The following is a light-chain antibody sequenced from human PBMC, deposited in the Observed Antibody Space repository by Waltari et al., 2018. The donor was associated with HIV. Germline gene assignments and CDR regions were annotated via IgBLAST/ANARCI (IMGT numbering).Light chain of an antibody. CDR1: SSNIANNY. CDR2: ENH. V-gene: IGLV1-51*02. J-gene: IGLJ2*01. CDR3: GTWDSSLSVVL. Sequence: QSVLTQPPSVSAAPGQQVTISCSGSSSNIANNYVTWYQQFPVTAPKRLTYENHKRPSGVPDRFSASKSGTSATLGIAGLQTGDEADYFCGTWDSSLSVVLFAVGTKVTVL.